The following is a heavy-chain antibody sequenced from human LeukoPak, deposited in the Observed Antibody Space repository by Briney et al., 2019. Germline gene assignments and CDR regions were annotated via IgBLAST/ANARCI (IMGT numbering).Heavy chain of an antibody. Sequence: GGSLRLSCAASGFTFSSYGMHWVRQAPGKGLEWVAVISYDGSNKCYADSVKGRFTISRDNSKNTLYLQMNSLRAEDTAVYYCAKSGGIAAAGLDYWGQGTLVTVSS. J-gene: IGHJ4*02. CDR3: AKSGGIAAAGLDY. CDR1: GFTFSSYG. V-gene: IGHV3-30*18. CDR2: ISYDGSNK. D-gene: IGHD6-13*01.